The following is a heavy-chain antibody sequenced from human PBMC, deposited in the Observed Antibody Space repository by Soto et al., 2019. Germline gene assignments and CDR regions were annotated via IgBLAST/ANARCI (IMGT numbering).Heavy chain of an antibody. CDR3: ARGPRYWSSTSCYKSSGWFDP. CDR1: GGSFSGYY. CDR2: INHSGST. V-gene: IGHV4-34*01. D-gene: IGHD2-2*02. J-gene: IGHJ5*02. Sequence: LSLTCAVYGGSFSGYYWSWIRQPPGKGLEWIGEINHSGSTNYNPSLKSRVTISVDTSKNQFSLKLSSVTAADTAVYYCARGPRYWSSTSCYKSSGWFDPWGQGTLGTVS.